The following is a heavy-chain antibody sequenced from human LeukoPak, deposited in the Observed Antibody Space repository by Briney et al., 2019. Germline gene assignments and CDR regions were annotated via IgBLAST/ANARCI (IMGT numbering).Heavy chain of an antibody. Sequence: GGSLRLSCAASGFTFSSYSMNWVRQAPGKGLEWVSYISIISSSTCYADSVKGRFTISRDNAKNSLYLQMNSLRAEDTAVYYCARAGAGGYDQNWFDPWGQGTLVTVSS. CDR2: ISIISSST. CDR3: ARAGAGGYDQNWFDP. V-gene: IGHV3-48*04. D-gene: IGHD5-12*01. J-gene: IGHJ5*02. CDR1: GFTFSSYS.